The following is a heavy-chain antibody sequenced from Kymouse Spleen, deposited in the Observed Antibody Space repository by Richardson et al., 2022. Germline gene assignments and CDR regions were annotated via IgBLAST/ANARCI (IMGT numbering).Heavy chain of an antibody. CDR1: GFTFSSYS. D-gene: IGHD6-6*01. CDR2: ISSSSSYI. Sequence: EVQLVESGGGLVKPGGSLRLSCAASGFTFSSYSMNWVRQAPGKGLEWVSSISSSSSYIYYADSVKGRFTISRDNAKNSLYLQMNSLRAEDTAVYYCAREGNSSSGNYYYYGMDVWGQGTTVTVSS. J-gene: IGHJ6*02. CDR3: AREGNSSSGNYYYYGMDV. V-gene: IGHV3-21*03.